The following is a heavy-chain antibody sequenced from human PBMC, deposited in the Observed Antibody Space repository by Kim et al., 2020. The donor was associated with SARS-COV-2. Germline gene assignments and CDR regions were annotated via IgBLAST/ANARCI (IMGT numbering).Heavy chain of an antibody. Sequence: LSLTCAASGFTFSSYGMHWVRQAPGKGLEWVAVISYDGSNKYYADSVKGRFTISRDNSKNTLYLQMNSLRAEDTAVYYCAKVGSTSFNFDYWGQGTLVTVSS. CDR2: ISYDGSNK. V-gene: IGHV3-30*18. CDR3: AKVGSTSFNFDY. CDR1: GFTFSSYG. D-gene: IGHD2-2*01. J-gene: IGHJ4*02.